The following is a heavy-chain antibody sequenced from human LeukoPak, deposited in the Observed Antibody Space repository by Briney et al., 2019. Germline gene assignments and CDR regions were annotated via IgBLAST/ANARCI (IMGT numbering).Heavy chain of an antibody. J-gene: IGHJ4*02. D-gene: IGHD6-13*01. V-gene: IGHV3-53*01. CDR2: IDSGGSGGST. CDR3: ASDRDSSTWSYY. CDR1: GLSVGAYY. Sequence: GGSLRLSCAASGLSVGAYYMSWVRQAPGKGLEWVSVIDSGGSGGSTYYADSVKGRFTISRDNSKNTLFLQMNSLRAEDTAVYYCASDRDSSTWSYYWGQGTLVTVSS.